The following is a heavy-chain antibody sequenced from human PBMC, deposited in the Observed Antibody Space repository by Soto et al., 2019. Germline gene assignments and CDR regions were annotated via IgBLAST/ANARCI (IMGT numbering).Heavy chain of an antibody. Sequence: EVQLVESGGGLVQPGGSLRLSCAASGFTFSSYSMNWVRQAPGKGLEWVSYISSRSSTIYYADSVKGQFTISRDNAKNSLYLQMNSLRAEDTAVYYCAREGYCNNTSCYLSPSDIWGQGTMVTVSS. J-gene: IGHJ3*02. V-gene: IGHV3-48*01. CDR2: ISSRSSTI. CDR1: GFTFSSYS. CDR3: AREGYCNNTSCYLSPSDI. D-gene: IGHD2-2*01.